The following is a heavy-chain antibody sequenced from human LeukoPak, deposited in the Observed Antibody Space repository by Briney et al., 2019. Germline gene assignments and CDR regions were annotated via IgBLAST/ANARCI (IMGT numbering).Heavy chain of an antibody. CDR1: GFTFTSSA. CDR2: IVVGSGNT. D-gene: IGHD3-22*01. CDR3: AASPDYYDSSGYSYYFDY. Sequence: SVKVSCKASGFTFTSSAVQWVRQARGQRLEWIGWIVVGSGNTNYAQKFQERVTITRDMSTSTAYMELSSLRSEDTAVYYCAASPDYYDSSGYSYYFDYWGQGSLVSVSS. V-gene: IGHV1-58*01. J-gene: IGHJ4*02.